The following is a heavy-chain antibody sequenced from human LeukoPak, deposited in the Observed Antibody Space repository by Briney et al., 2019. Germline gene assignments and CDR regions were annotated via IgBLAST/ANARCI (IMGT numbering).Heavy chain of an antibody. D-gene: IGHD2-15*01. CDR3: AKLGIVVVVAATTWFDP. CDR2: ISGSGGST. Sequence: GGSLRLSCAASGFTFSGYAVSWVRQAPGKGLEWVSAISGSGGSTYYADSVKGRFTISRDNSKNTLYLQMNSLRAEDTAVYYCAKLGIVVVVAATTWFDPWGQGTLVTVSS. CDR1: GFTFSGYA. J-gene: IGHJ5*02. V-gene: IGHV3-23*01.